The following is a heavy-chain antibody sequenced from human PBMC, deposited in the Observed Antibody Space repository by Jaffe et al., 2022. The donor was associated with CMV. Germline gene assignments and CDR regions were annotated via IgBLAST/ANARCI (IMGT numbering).Heavy chain of an antibody. CDR1: GGSISSYH. Sequence: QVQLQESGPGLVKPSETLSLTCTVSGGSISSYHWSWIRQPPGKGLEYVGYIYYTGRTSYSPALKSRVTISLGKSKNQLSLKLRSVTAADTAVYYCARLLQGWMVRGTDVWGKGTTVIVSS. CDR2: IYYTGRT. V-gene: IGHV4-59*08. J-gene: IGHJ6*04. D-gene: IGHD3-10*01. CDR3: ARLLQGWMVRGTDV.